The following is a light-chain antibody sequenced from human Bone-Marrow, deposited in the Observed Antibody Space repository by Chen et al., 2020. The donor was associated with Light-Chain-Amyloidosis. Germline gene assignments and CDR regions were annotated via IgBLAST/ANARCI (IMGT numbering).Light chain of an antibody. CDR3: QQGNSFPLT. Sequence: DIQMTQSPSSVSPSVGDRVTITCRASQGVSTWLAWYQQKPGKAPKLLIHTASSLQSGVPSRFTGSGYGTGFTLTISSLQPEDFATYYCQQGNSFPLTFGGGTKVEIK. V-gene: IGKV1-12*01. CDR1: QGVSTW. CDR2: TAS. J-gene: IGKJ4*01.